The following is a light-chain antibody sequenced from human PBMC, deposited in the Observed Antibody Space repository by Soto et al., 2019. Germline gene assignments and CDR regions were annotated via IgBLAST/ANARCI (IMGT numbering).Light chain of an antibody. CDR1: QSVSSS. V-gene: IGKV3-11*01. CDR2: DAS. CDR3: QQRSNWPPIT. J-gene: IGKJ5*01. Sequence: EIVLTQSPATLSLSPGERATLSCRASQSVSSSLACYQQKPGQAPRLLIYDASNRATGIPSRFSGSGSGTDFTLTISSLDPEDFAVYYCQQRSNWPPITFGQGTRLEIK.